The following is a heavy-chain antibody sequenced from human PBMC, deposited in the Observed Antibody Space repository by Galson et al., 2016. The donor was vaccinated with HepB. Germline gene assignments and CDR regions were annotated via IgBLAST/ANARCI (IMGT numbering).Heavy chain of an antibody. CDR3: SGDLRGGDGMDV. CDR1: GGSISSSSYY. J-gene: IGHJ6*02. D-gene: IGHD3-10*01. CDR2: IYYSGST. Sequence: SETLSLTCTVSGGSISSSSYYWGCIRQPPGKGLEWIGGIYYSGSTYYNPSLKSRVTISVDTSKNQFSLKLSSVTAADTAVYYCSGDLRGGDGMDVWGQGTTVTVSS. V-gene: IGHV4-39*02.